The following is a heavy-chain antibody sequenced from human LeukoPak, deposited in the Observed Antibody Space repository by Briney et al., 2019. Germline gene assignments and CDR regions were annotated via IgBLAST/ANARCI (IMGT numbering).Heavy chain of an antibody. J-gene: IGHJ4*02. CDR1: GYSFSAYY. CDR2: INPNSGGT. D-gene: IGHD5-18*01. Sequence: GASVKVSCKASGYSFSAYYVHWVRQAPGQGPEWLGWINPNSGGTHYAQKFQGRVTMTRDTSISTAYMELSRLRSDDTAVYYCARDPGHSSPRGDYWGQGTLVTVSS. V-gene: IGHV1-2*02. CDR3: ARDPGHSSPRGDY.